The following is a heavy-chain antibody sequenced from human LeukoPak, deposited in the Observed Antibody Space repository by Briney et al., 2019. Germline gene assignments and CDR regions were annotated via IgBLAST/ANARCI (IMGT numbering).Heavy chain of an antibody. J-gene: IGHJ4*02. CDR1: GFTFSSYG. V-gene: IGHV3-30*18. Sequence: GSLRLSCAASGFTFSSYGMHWVRQAPGKGLEWVAVISYDGSNKYYADSVKGRFTISRDNSKNTLYLQMNSLRAEDTAVYYCAKVFGELLKDYWGQGTLVTVSS. CDR3: AKVFGELLKDY. CDR2: ISYDGSNK. D-gene: IGHD3-10*01.